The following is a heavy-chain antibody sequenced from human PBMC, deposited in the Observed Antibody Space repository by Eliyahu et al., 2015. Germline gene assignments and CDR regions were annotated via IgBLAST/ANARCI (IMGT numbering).Heavy chain of an antibody. J-gene: IGHJ4*02. CDR2: INHSGST. V-gene: IGHV4-34*01. CDR3: ARGGGARFFPY. CDR1: GGSFSGYX. Sequence: QVQLQQWGAGLLKPSETLSLTCAVYGGSFSGYXWSWIRQPPGKGLEWIGEINHSGSTNYNPSLKSRVTISVDXSKNQFSLKLSSVTAADTAVYYCARGGGARFFPYWGQGTLVTVSS. D-gene: IGHD3-3*01.